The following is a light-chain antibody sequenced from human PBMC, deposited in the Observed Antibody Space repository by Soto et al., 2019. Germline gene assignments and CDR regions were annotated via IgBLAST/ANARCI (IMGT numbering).Light chain of an antibody. J-gene: IGKJ4*01. CDR2: LGS. V-gene: IGKV2-28*01. CDR1: QTLLHSNGYNY. Sequence: DIVMTQSPLSLPVTPGEPASISCRSSQTLLHSNGYNYVDWNLQKPGQSPQLLIFLGSNRASGVPDRCSGSGSGTDFTLKISRVEAEDVGVYYWMQSLQTPLTFGGGTKVESK. CDR3: MQSLQTPLT.